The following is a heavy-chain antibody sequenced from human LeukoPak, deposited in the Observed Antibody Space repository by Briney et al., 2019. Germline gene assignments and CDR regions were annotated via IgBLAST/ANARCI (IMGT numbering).Heavy chain of an antibody. D-gene: IGHD4-17*01. Sequence: GGSLRLSCAASGFTFTNYGMHWVRQAPGKGLEWVATIRQDGSQKYYVDSVKGRFTISRDNAKNSLYLQMNSLRAEDTAVYYCARESGSVTSEVDFDYWGQGTLVTVSS. J-gene: IGHJ4*02. CDR3: ARESGSVTSEVDFDY. CDR1: GFTFTNYG. V-gene: IGHV3-7*01. CDR2: IRQDGSQK.